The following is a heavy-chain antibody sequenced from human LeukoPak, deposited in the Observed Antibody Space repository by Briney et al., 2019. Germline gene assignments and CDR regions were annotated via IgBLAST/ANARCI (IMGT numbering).Heavy chain of an antibody. V-gene: IGHV4-59*01. CDR3: ARRAAVAGVIDY. D-gene: IGHD6-19*01. CDR1: GGSISSYY. CDR2: IYYSGST. J-gene: IGHJ4*02. Sequence: SETLSLTCTVSGGSISSYYWSWIRQPPGKGLEWIGYIYYSGSTNYNPSLKSRVIISVDTSKNQFSLKLSSLTAADTAVYYCARRAAVAGVIDYWGQGTLVTVSS.